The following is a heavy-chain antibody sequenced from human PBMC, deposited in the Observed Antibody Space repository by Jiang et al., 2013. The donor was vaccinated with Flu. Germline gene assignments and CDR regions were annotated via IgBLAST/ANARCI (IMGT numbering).Heavy chain of an antibody. CDR2: ITPIFDTA. Sequence: EVKKPGSSVKVSCKTSGGTFSTYTIHWVRQAPGQGLEWLGGITPIFDTASYAQKFQGRVTITADRSTTTAYMELNSLRSEDTAVYYCAREMYIYDSSGYSPYNWFDPWGQGTLVTVSS. CDR1: GGTFSTYT. J-gene: IGHJ5*02. CDR3: AREMYIYDSSGYSPYNWFDP. V-gene: IGHV1-69*06. D-gene: IGHD3-22*01.